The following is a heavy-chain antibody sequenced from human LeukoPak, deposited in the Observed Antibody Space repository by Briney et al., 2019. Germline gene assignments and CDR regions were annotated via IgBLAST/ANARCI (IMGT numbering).Heavy chain of an antibody. V-gene: IGHV5-51*01. CDR1: GYSFTSYW. Sequence: GESLKISCKGSGYSFTSYWIGWVRQMPGKGLEWMGIIYPGDSDTRYSPSFQGQVTISADKSISTAYLQWSSPKASDTAMYYCARVRSTSCYTGFCNWFDPWGQGTLVTVSS. CDR3: ARVRSTSCYTGFCNWFDP. D-gene: IGHD2-2*02. J-gene: IGHJ5*02. CDR2: IYPGDSDT.